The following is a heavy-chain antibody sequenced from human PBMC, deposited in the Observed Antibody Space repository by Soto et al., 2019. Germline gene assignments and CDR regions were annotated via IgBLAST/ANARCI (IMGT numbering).Heavy chain of an antibody. CDR3: ARHHRVTGGSWYDCFDY. CDR1: GYTLTELS. Sequence: GASVKVSCKVSGYTLTELSMHWVRKAPGTGLEWMGCIDPEDGETNYAQKFQGRVTMTTDTSTSTADMELRNLRSDDTAVYYCARHHRVTGGSWYDCFDYWGQGTLVTVSS. V-gene: IGHV1-24*01. J-gene: IGHJ4*02. D-gene: IGHD2-15*01. CDR2: IDPEDGET.